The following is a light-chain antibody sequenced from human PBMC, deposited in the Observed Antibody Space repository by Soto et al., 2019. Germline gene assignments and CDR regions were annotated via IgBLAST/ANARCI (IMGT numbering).Light chain of an antibody. J-gene: IGKJ5*01. CDR1: QSVSSNN. CDR2: DAF. CDR3: QQYAHSMT. Sequence: EIVLTQSPGTQSLAPGETATLSGRASQSVSSNNLAWDYQKPGQTPRLLVYDAFSRATGIPDRFSGSGSCTDLTLTISLLEPEDFAVYYCQQYAHSMTFGQVTRRE. V-gene: IGKV3-20*01.